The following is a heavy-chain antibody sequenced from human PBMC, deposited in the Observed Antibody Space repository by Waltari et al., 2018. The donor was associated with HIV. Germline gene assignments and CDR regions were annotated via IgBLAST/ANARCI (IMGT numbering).Heavy chain of an antibody. CDR2: IKQDGSEK. D-gene: IGHD3-10*01. CDR1: GFTFRSYW. Sequence: EVQLVESGGGLVQPGGSLRLSCGASGFTFRSYWISWVRQAPGKGLEWVANIKQDGSEKYYVDSVNGRFTISRDNAENSLYLQMNSLRAEDTAVYYCARGGFYGSGSKVNWGQGTLVTVSS. CDR3: ARGGFYGSGSKVN. V-gene: IGHV3-7*04. J-gene: IGHJ4*02.